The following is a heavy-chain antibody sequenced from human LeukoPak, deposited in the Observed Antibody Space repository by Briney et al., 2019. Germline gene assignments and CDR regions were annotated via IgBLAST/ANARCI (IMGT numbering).Heavy chain of an antibody. J-gene: IGHJ4*02. CDR1: GFTLSTYA. Sequence: GSLRLSCAASGFTLSTYAVSWVRQTPGKGLEWVAATSSSDAGTYHADSVRGRFTISRDNSKNRLYLQVNSLRAEDAAVYFCAKAPVTSCRGAYCYPFDSWGQGTLVTVSS. D-gene: IGHD2-21*01. CDR3: AKAPVTSCRGAYCYPFDS. CDR2: TSSSDAGT. V-gene: IGHV3-23*01.